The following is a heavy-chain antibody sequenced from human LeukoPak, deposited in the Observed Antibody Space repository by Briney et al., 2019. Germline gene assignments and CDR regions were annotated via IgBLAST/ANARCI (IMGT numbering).Heavy chain of an antibody. D-gene: IGHD2-2*02. Sequence: PSETLSLTCTVSGGSISSSSYYWGWIRQPPGKGLEWIGSIYYSGSTYYNPSLKSRVTISVDTSKNKFSLKLSSVTAADTAVYYCARTLYPWNFDYWGQGTLVTVSS. J-gene: IGHJ4*02. CDR3: ARTLYPWNFDY. CDR2: IYYSGST. CDR1: GGSISSSSYY. V-gene: IGHV4-39*07.